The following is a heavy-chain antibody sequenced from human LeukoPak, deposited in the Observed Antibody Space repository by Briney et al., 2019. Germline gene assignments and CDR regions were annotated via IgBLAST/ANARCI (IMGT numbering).Heavy chain of an antibody. CDR1: GFTVSSNY. V-gene: IGHV3-66*02. D-gene: IGHD3-10*01. Sequence: GGSLRLSCAASGFTVSSNYMSWVRQAPGKGLEWVSVIYSGGSTYYADSVKGRFTISRDNSKNTLYLQMNSLRAEDTAVYYCARDPVWFGMRNYFDYWGQGTLVTVSS. CDR2: IYSGGST. CDR3: ARDPVWFGMRNYFDY. J-gene: IGHJ4*02.